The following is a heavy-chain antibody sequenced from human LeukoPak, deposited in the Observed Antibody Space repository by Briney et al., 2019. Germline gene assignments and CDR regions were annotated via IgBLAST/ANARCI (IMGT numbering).Heavy chain of an antibody. CDR2: INHSGST. J-gene: IGHJ5*02. D-gene: IGHD3-22*01. CDR3: ARGLSYYYDSSGYLNWFDP. V-gene: IGHV4-34*01. Sequence: PSETLSLTCAVYGGSFSGYYWSWIRQPPGKGLEWIGEINHSGSTNYNPSLKSRVTISVDTSKNQFSLKLSSVTAADTAVYYCARGLSYYYDSSGYLNWFDPWGQGTLVTVSS. CDR1: GGSFSGYY.